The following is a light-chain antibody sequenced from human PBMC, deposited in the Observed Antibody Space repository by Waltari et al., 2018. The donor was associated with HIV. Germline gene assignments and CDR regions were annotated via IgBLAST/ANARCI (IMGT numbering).Light chain of an antibody. CDR3: QTWGSGIQV. CDR1: RGHSSYT. V-gene: IGLV4-69*02. J-gene: IGLJ2*01. CDR2: IHTDGRH. Sequence: LTQSPSASASAGASVKLTCTLSRGHSSYTIAWHPQQPQKGPRYLMKIHTDGRHTKGDGIPDRFSGSSSGAERSLTISSLQSEDEADYYCQTWGSGIQVFGGGTKLTVL.